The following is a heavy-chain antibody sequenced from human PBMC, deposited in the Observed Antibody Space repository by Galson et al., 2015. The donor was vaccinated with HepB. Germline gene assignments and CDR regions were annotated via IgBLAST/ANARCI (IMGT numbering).Heavy chain of an antibody. J-gene: IGHJ5*02. D-gene: IGHD1-26*01. CDR1: GFTFSTSW. CDR2: IHIDGSQK. V-gene: IGHV3-7*03. Sequence: SLRLSCAASGFTFSTSWMTWVRQAPGTGLEWVAEIHIDGSQKYYVDSVKGRFDISRDNAKDSVYLQMDSLRVEDTAVYYCARDPEWGAFDLWGQGVLVTVSS. CDR3: ARDPEWGAFDL.